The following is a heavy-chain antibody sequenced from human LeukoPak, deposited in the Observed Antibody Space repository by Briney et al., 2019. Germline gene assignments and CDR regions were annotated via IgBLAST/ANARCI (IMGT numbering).Heavy chain of an antibody. V-gene: IGHV3-33*01. CDR2: IWYDGSNK. CDR3: ARDSCDSSGYLIDY. D-gene: IGHD3-22*01. Sequence: PGGSLRLSCAASGFTFSSYGMHWVRQAPGKGLEWVAVIWYDGSNKYYADSVKGRFTISRDNSKNTLYLQMNSLRAEDTAVYYCARDSCDSSGYLIDYWGQGTLVTVSS. CDR1: GFTFSSYG. J-gene: IGHJ4*02.